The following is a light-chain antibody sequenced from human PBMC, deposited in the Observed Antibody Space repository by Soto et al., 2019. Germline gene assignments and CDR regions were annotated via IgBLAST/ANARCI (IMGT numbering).Light chain of an antibody. CDR1: SSDIGIYNF. Sequence: QSVLTQPASVSGSPGQSITISCTGTSSDIGIYNFVSWYQQHPGEAPKLVIYEVSHRPSGISNCFSGSKSGNTASLTISGLQAEAEADYYCSSYTSSTTLVFGGGTKLTVL. CDR2: EVS. V-gene: IGLV2-14*01. CDR3: SSYTSSTTLV. J-gene: IGLJ3*02.